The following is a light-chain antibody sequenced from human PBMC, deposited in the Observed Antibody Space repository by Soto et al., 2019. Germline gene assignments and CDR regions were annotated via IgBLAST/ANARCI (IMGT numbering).Light chain of an antibody. CDR1: QSVTSNY. V-gene: IGKV3-20*01. CDR3: QQYGGSPTT. J-gene: IGKJ1*01. Sequence: EIVLTQSPGTLSLSPGERATLSCRASQSVTSNYLAWYQQKPGQAPRLLFFGASIRATGIPDRFSGRGSGTDFTLTISRLEPEDFAVYHCQQYGGSPTTFGQGTKVELK. CDR2: GAS.